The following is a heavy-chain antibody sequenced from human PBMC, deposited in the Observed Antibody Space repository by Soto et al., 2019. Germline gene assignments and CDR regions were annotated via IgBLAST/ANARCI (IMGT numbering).Heavy chain of an antibody. J-gene: IGHJ4*02. D-gene: IGHD3-3*01. CDR2: ISYDGSNK. V-gene: IGHV3-30*18. CDR1: GFTFSSYG. CDR3: AKDFYDFWSGNKPIESDY. Sequence: GGSLRLSCAASGFTFSSYGMHWVRQAPGKGLEWVAVISYDGSNKYYADSVKGRFTISRDNSKNTLYLQMNSLRAEDTAVYYCAKDFYDFWSGNKPIESDYWGQGTLVTVSS.